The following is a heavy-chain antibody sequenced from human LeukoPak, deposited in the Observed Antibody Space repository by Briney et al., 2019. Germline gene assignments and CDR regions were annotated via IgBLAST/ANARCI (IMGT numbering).Heavy chain of an antibody. J-gene: IGHJ5*02. CDR2: IYYRGST. D-gene: IGHD2-15*01. CDR3: ARVVVVVVAATVGWFDP. CDR1: GGSISSYY. Sequence: PSETLSLTCTVSGGSISSYYWSWIRQPPGKGLEWIGYIYYRGSTNYNPSLKSRVTISVDTSKNQFSLKLSSVTAADTAVYYCARVVVVVVAATVGWFDPWGQGTLVTVSS. V-gene: IGHV4-59*08.